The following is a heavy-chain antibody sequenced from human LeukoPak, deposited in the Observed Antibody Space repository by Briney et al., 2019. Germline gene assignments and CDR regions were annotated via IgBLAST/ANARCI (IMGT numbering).Heavy chain of an antibody. CDR2: ISGSGGST. CDR3: AKDHDFWSDYLVGVWDY. D-gene: IGHD3-3*01. V-gene: IGHV3-23*01. CDR1: GFTFSSYA. Sequence: GGSLRLSCAASGFTFSSYAMSWVRQAPGKGLEWVSAISGSGGSTYYADSVKGRFTISRDNSKNTLYLQMNSLRAEDTAVYYCAKDHDFWSDYLVGVWDYWGQGTLVTVSS. J-gene: IGHJ4*02.